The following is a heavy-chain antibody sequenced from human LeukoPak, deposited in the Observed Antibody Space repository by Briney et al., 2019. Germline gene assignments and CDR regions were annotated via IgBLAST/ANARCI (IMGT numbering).Heavy chain of an antibody. V-gene: IGHV4-59*01. CDR3: ARVGSSSWYPYYYYYMDV. CDR2: IYYSGST. CDR1: GGSISSYY. J-gene: IGHJ6*03. D-gene: IGHD6-13*01. Sequence: SETLSLTCTVSGGSISSYYWSWIRQPPGKGLEWIGYIYYSGSTNYNPSLKSRVTISVDTSKNQFSLKLSSVTAADTAVYYCARVGSSSWYPYYYYYMDVWGKGTTVTVSS.